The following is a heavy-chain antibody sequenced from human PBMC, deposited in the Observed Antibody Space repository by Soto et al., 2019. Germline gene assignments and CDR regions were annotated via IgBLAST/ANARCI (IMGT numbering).Heavy chain of an antibody. CDR2: INPNSGGT. V-gene: IGHV1-2*02. CDR1: GYSFAGHY. Sequence: GASVKVSCKTSGYSFAGHYLHWVRQAPGQGLDWMGWINPNSGGTIYSQKFQGRVTMTRDTSINTAYMVLTSLRSDDTAVYYCARDSHYDILTGYSRNAFDMWGRGTVVTVSS. D-gene: IGHD3-9*01. J-gene: IGHJ3*02. CDR3: ARDSHYDILTGYSRNAFDM.